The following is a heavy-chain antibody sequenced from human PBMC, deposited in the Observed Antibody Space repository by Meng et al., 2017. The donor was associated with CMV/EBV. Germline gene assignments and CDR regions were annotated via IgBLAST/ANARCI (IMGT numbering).Heavy chain of an antibody. Sequence: SETLSLTCAVYGGSFSGYYWSWIRQPPGKGLEWIGEINHSGSTNYNPSLKSRVTISVDTSKNQFSLKLSSVTAADTAVYYRARGRDAVRYYYYGMDVWGQGTTVTVSS. J-gene: IGHJ6*02. V-gene: IGHV4-34*01. CDR2: INHSGST. CDR1: GGSFSGYY. D-gene: IGHD4-11*01. CDR3: ARGRDAVRYYYYGMDV.